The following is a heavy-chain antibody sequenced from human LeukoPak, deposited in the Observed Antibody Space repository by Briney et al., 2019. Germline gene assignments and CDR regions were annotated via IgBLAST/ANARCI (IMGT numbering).Heavy chain of an antibody. D-gene: IGHD6-6*01. J-gene: IGHJ4*02. CDR3: ARRSSSSGSGFDY. V-gene: IGHV4-30-4*01. CDR1: GGSISSGDYY. CDR2: IYYSGST. Sequence: PSQTLSLTCTVSGGSISSGDYYWSWIRQPPGKGLEWIGYIYYSGSTYYNPSLKSRVTISVDTSKNQFSLKLSSVTAADTAVHYCARRSSSSGSGFDYWGQGTLVTVSS.